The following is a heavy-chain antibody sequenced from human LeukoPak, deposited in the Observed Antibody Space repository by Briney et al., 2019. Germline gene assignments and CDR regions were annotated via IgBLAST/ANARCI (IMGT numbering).Heavy chain of an antibody. Sequence: PGGSLRLSCAASGFIFSNYGMNWVRQAPGKGLEWVAAISASGSATSYADSVKGRFTISRDNSKNTLYLQMTSLRAEDTAIYYCAKRYSGSSFDFWGQGTLVTVSS. D-gene: IGHD1-26*01. V-gene: IGHV3-23*01. CDR3: AKRYSGSSFDF. CDR2: ISASGSAT. J-gene: IGHJ4*02. CDR1: GFIFSNYG.